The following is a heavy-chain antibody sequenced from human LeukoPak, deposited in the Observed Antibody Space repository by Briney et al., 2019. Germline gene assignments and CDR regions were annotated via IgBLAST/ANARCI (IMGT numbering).Heavy chain of an antibody. CDR3: ARGSGYSSSWDFDY. Sequence: GGSLRLSCAASGFTFSSYDMHWVRQATGKGLEWVSAIGTAGDTYYPGSVKGRFTISRENAKNSLYLQMNSLRAGDTAVYYCARGSGYSSSWDFDYWGQGTLVTVSS. CDR1: GFTFSSYD. D-gene: IGHD6-13*01. V-gene: IGHV3-13*01. J-gene: IGHJ4*02. CDR2: IGTAGDT.